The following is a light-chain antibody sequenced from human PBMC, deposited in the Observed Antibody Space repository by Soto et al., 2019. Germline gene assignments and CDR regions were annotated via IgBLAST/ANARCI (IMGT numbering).Light chain of an antibody. CDR1: HSVDTW. Sequence: EIVLTQSPATLSLSPGERATLSCRASHSVDTWLARYQQKPGQAPRLLIYNASNRATGIPARFSGSGSGTDFTLTISSLEPEDFAVYYCQQRSTAMTFGPGTKVDIK. V-gene: IGKV3-11*01. J-gene: IGKJ3*01. CDR3: QQRSTAMT. CDR2: NAS.